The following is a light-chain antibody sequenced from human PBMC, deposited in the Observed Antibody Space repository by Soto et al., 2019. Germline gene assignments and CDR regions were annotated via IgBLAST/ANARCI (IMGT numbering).Light chain of an antibody. CDR2: DAS. V-gene: IGKV3-11*01. CDR3: KQRSNWPPYT. Sequence: EVVLTQSPVTLSLSPGERATLSCRASQSFRGLLAWYQQKPGQAPRLLIYDASNRATGIPARFSGSGSGTDFTLTISSLEPEDFAVYYCKQRSNWPPYTFGQGTKLEIK. J-gene: IGKJ2*01. CDR1: QSFRGL.